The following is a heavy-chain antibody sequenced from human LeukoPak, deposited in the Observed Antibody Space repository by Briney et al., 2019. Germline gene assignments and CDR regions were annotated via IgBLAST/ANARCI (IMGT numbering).Heavy chain of an antibody. CDR3: ARALNGYFYAFDS. J-gene: IGHJ4*02. Sequence: PSETLSLTCTVPGGSISSGEYYWSWIRQPPGKGLEWIGYFSYTGSTYYNPSVKGRVSISVDTSKNQFSLKLTSVTAADTAVYYCARALNGYFYAFDSWGQGTLVTVSS. D-gene: IGHD2/OR15-2a*01. CDR1: GGSISSGEYY. CDR2: FSYTGST. V-gene: IGHV4-30-4*01.